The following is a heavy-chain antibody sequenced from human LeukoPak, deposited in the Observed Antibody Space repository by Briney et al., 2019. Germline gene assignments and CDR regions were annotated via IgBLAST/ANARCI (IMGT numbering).Heavy chain of an antibody. V-gene: IGHV1-69*06. D-gene: IGHD1-26*01. CDR3: ARGMDSGSYSPDFDY. CDR2: IIPIFGTA. Sequence: ASVKVSCKASGVTFSSYAMTWVRQAPGQGLEWMGRIIPIFGTATYAQKSQGRVTITADKSTSTAYMELSSLRSEDTAVYYCARGMDSGSYSPDFDYWVQGTLVTVSS. J-gene: IGHJ4*02. CDR1: GVTFSSYA.